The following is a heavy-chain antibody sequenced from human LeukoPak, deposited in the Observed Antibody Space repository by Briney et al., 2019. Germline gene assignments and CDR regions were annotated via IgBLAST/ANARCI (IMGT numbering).Heavy chain of an antibody. CDR1: GGSISRTNW. Sequence: PSGTLSLTCDVSGGSISRTNWWSWVRQSPGQGLEWIGEISLSGRTNYNPSLQSRVTMSLDESKNQLSLDLASVTAADTAVYYCSGESGAFSPSGYWGQGALVTVHS. CDR2: ISLSGRT. V-gene: IGHV4-4*02. D-gene: IGHD1-26*01. J-gene: IGHJ4*02. CDR3: SGESGAFSPSGY.